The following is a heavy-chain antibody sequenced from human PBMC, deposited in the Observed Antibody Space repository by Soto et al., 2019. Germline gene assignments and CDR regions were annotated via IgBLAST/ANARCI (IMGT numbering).Heavy chain of an antibody. D-gene: IGHD3-9*01. J-gene: IGHJ3*01. CDR3: ARGYFGFHL. V-gene: IGHV3-74*01. Sequence: GGSLRLSCAASGFSFGNHWMHWVRQGPGKGLVWVSRTNSDGSTTNYADSVKGRFTISADNAKNTVYLEMNSLGADDTAVYYCARGYFGFHLWGQGTMVTVSS. CDR2: TNSDGSTT. CDR1: GFSFGNHW.